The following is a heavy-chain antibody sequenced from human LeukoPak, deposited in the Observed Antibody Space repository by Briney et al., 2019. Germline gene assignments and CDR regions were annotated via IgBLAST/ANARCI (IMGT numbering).Heavy chain of an antibody. J-gene: IGHJ4*02. D-gene: IGHD4-23*01. CDR2: ISSSADST. Sequence: PGRSLRLSCAASGFTFSTSAMHWVRQAPGKGLAWVSVISSSADSTYYADSVKGRFTISRDNSKNTLYLQMNNLRAEDTAVYYCAKPLEKYTYGGNFDYWGQGILVTVSS. V-gene: IGHV3-23*01. CDR3: AKPLEKYTYGGNFDY. CDR1: GFTFSTSA.